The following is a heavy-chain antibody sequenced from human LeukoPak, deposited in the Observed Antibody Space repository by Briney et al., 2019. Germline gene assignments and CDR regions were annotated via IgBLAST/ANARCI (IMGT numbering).Heavy chain of an antibody. V-gene: IGHV4-4*07. J-gene: IGHJ5*02. D-gene: IGHD6-19*01. Sequence: SETLSLTCTVSGGSISSYYWSWIRQPAGKGLEWIGRIYTSGSTNYNPSLKSRVTMSVDTSKNQFSLKLSSVTAADTAVYYCARSPKAVAGKVWPAWFDPWGQGTLVTVSS. CDR3: ARSPKAVAGKVWPAWFDP. CDR1: GGSISSYY. CDR2: IYTSGST.